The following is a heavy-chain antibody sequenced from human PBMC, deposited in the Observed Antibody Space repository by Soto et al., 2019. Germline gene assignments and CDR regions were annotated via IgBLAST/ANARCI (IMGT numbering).Heavy chain of an antibody. CDR2: IYYSGST. CDR1: GGSISSYY. CDR3: ARAPPYDILTGYSRTGFDY. D-gene: IGHD3-9*01. J-gene: IGHJ4*02. V-gene: IGHV4-59*01. Sequence: PSETLSLTCTVSGGSISSYYWSWIRQPPGKGLEWIGYIYYSGSTNYNPSLKSRVTISVDTSKNQFSLKLSSVTAADTAVYYCARAPPYDILTGYSRTGFDYWGQGTLVTVSS.